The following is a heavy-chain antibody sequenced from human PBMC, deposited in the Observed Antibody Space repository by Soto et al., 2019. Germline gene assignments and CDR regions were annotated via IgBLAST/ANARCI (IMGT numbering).Heavy chain of an antibody. Sequence: SETLSLTCTVSGGSIISGDYYWSWIRQPPGKGLEWIGYIYYSGSTNYNPSLKSRVTISVDTSKNQFSLKLSSVTAADTAVYYCARRYGGTFDYWGQGTLVTVSS. CDR1: GGSIISGDYY. CDR3: ARRYGGTFDY. D-gene: IGHD2-15*01. CDR2: IYYSGST. V-gene: IGHV4-61*08. J-gene: IGHJ4*02.